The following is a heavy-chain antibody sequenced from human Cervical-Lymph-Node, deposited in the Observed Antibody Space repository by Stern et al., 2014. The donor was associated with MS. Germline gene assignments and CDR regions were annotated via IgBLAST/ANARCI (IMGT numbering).Heavy chain of an antibody. V-gene: IGHV3-33*01. D-gene: IGHD6-13*01. CDR3: ARSSSPSPYYCGMDV. CDR1: GFTFSSYG. J-gene: IGHJ6*02. Sequence: VQLVESGGGVVQPGRSLRLSCAASGFTFSSYGMHWVRQAPGKGLEWVAVIWYDGSNKYYADSVKGRFTISRDNSKNTLYLQMNSLRAEDTAVYYCARSSSPSPYYCGMDVWGQETTVTVSS. CDR2: IWYDGSNK.